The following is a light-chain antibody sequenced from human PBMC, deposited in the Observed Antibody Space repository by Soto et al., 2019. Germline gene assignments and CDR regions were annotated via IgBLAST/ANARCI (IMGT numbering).Light chain of an antibody. CDR1: ESVSISY. Sequence: IVSTRAEGTLSSSPEERATLSCRASESVSISYLAWYQQKPGQAPSVXSAGXSSRATGIPDRLSGSGSGTDFTLPISRLDPQDFAVYFCQQYGSATITFGQGTRLDI. J-gene: IGKJ5*01. CDR2: GXS. CDR3: QQYGSATIT. V-gene: IGKV3-20*01.